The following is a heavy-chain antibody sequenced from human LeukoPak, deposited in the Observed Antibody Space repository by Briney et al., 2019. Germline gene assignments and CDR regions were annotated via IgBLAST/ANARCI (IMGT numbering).Heavy chain of an antibody. CDR1: AFILSNAW. CDR2: IKRKTDGGTT. V-gene: IGHV3-15*01. Sequence: GGSRRPSRPPAAFILSNAWTSWDRQVQGRGLGWDGRIKRKTDGGTTDYAAPVKGRFTISRDDSKNTLCLQMNSLKTADTAVYYCTTDPLNDYGDYSRGGGQGTLVTVSS. J-gene: IGHJ4*02. D-gene: IGHD4-17*01. CDR3: TTDPLNDYGDYSRG.